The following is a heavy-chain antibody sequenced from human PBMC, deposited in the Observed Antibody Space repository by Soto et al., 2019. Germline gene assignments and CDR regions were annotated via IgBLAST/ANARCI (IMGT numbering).Heavy chain of an antibody. CDR2: IYYSGST. J-gene: IGHJ4*02. Sequence: ETPSLTCTVSGGSISSYYWSWIRQPPGKGLEWIGYIYYSGSTNYNPSLKSRVTISVDTSKNQFSLKLSSVTAADTAVYYCARGYGDYVLDYWGQGALVTVSS. CDR3: ARGYGDYVLDY. CDR1: GGSISSYY. D-gene: IGHD4-17*01. V-gene: IGHV4-59*08.